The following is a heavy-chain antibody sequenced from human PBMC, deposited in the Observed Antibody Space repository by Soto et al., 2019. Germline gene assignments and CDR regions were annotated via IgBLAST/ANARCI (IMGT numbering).Heavy chain of an antibody. V-gene: IGHV2-5*01. CDR2: IYWNDDK. D-gene: IGHD5-18*01. J-gene: IGHJ5*02. Sequence: SGPLVNATQTLTLTCTFSGFSLRTSVVVVVWIRQPPGKALEWLALIYWNDDKRYSPSLKSRLTITKDTSKNQVVLTMTNMDPVDTATYYCAHRQNSYGYNWFDPWGQGTLVTVSS. CDR3: AHRQNSYGYNWFDP. CDR1: GFSLRTSVVV.